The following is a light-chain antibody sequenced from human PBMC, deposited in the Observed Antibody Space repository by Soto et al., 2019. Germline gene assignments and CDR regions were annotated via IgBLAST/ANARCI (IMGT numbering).Light chain of an antibody. V-gene: IGLV2-14*03. J-gene: IGLJ2*01. CDR2: DVN. Sequence: QSALTQPASVSGSPGQSITISCTGTSSDVGGYNYVSWYQHHPDKAPKLMIYDVNNRPSGVSNRFSGSKSGNTASLTISGLHAEDEAAYYCSSYSSSSTRLVFGGGTKVNVL. CDR1: SSDVGGYNY. CDR3: SSYSSSSTRLV.